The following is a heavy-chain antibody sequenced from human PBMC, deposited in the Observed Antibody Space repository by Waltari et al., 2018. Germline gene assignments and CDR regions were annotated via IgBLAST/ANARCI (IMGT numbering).Heavy chain of an antibody. J-gene: IGHJ5*02. CDR2: ISPNRGTT. D-gene: IGHD1-26*01. Sequence: QVHLVQSGDEVKEPGASVKVSCKASGHTFPGDYIHRGRQAPGQGLEGLGRISPNRGTTNYAQKFQGRVTMTRDTSISTAYMEVNRLTSDDTAVYYCATIGWEMATVSGPSGGSWGQGTRVTVSS. CDR1: GHTFPGDY. V-gene: IGHV1-2*06. CDR3: ATIGWEMATVSGPSGGS.